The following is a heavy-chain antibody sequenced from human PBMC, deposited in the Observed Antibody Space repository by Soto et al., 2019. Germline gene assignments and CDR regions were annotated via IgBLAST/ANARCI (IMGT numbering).Heavy chain of an antibody. CDR3: ARVFKDSSGWYGFYYDYGMDV. D-gene: IGHD6-19*01. V-gene: IGHV3-30-3*01. CDR2: ISYDGSNK. CDR1: GFTFSSYA. J-gene: IGHJ6*02. Sequence: QVQLVESGGGVVQPGRSLRLSCAASGFTFSSYAMHWVRQAPGKGLEWVAVISYDGSNKYYADSVKGRFTISRDNSKNTLYLQMNCLRAEDTAVYYCARVFKDSSGWYGFYYDYGMDVWGQGTTVTVSS.